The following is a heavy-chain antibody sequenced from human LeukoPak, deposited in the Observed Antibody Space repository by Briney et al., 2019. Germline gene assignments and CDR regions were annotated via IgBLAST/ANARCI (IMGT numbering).Heavy chain of an antibody. CDR1: GLTFSSHW. CDR3: AQGHSYDFWGGYYIL. D-gene: IGHD3-3*01. CDR2: ISWNSGSI. V-gene: IGHV3-9*01. J-gene: IGHJ4*02. Sequence: PGGSLRLSCAASGLTFSSHWMHWVRQAPGKGLEWVSGISWNSGSIGYADSVKGRFTISRDNAKNSLYLQMNSLRAEDTALYYCAQGHSYDFWGGYYILWGQGTMVTVSS.